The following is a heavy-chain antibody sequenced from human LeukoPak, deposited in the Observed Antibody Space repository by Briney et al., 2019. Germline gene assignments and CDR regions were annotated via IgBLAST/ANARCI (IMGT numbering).Heavy chain of an antibody. D-gene: IGHD5-24*01. CDR2: ISGSGSST. J-gene: IGHJ6*02. Sequence: GRSLRLSCAASGFTFRSYAMSWVRQAPGKGLEWVAAISGSGSSTYYADSVKGRFTISRDNSKNTLYLQMNSLRAEDTAVYYCAKGGGRAASYYGMDVWGQGTTVTVSS. CDR3: AKGGGRAASYYGMDV. V-gene: IGHV3-23*01. CDR1: GFTFRSYA.